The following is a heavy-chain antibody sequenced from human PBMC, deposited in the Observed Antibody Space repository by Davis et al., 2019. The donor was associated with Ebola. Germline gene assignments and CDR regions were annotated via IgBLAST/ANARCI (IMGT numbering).Heavy chain of an antibody. CDR3: ARDPDDYGGNGIDY. V-gene: IGHV3-33*01. J-gene: IGHJ4*02. CDR1: GFTFSSYG. D-gene: IGHD4-23*01. Sequence: PGGSLRLSCAASGFTFSSYGMHWVRQAPGKGLEWVAVIWYDGSNKYYADSVKGRFTISRDNSKNTLYLQMNSLRAEDTAVYYCARDPDDYGGNGIDYWGQGTLVTVSS. CDR2: IWYDGSNK.